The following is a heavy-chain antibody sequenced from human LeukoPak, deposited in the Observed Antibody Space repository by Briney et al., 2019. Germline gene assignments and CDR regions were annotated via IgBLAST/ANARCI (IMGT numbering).Heavy chain of an antibody. D-gene: IGHD3-10*01. Sequence: GGSLRLSCAASGFTFSSYWMSWVRQAPGKGLEWVANIKQDGSEKYYVDSVKGRFTISRDNAKNSLYLQMNSLRAEDTAVYYCARAPGFWFGEFFDYWGQGTLVTVS. V-gene: IGHV3-7*03. CDR2: IKQDGSEK. CDR3: ARAPGFWFGEFFDY. J-gene: IGHJ4*02. CDR1: GFTFSSYW.